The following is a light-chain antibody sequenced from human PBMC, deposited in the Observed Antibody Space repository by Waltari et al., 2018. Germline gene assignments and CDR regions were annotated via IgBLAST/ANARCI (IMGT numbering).Light chain of an antibody. J-gene: IGKJ2*01. Sequence: DIVMTQSPLSLPVTPGEPASISCRSSQSLLHSNGYNYLDWYLQKPGRSPQLLIYLCSNRASGVPDRFSGSGSGTDFTLKISRVEAEDVGVYYCMQALQTPYTFGQGTKLEIK. CDR1: QSLLHSNGYNY. V-gene: IGKV2-28*01. CDR2: LCS. CDR3: MQALQTPYT.